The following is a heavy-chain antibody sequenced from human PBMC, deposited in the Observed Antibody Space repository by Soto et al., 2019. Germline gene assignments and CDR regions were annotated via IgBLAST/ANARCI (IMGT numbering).Heavy chain of an antibody. CDR3: ARDSERFGQYYYGMDV. CDR1: GGTFSSYA. CDR2: IIPIFGTA. Sequence: ASVKVSCKASGGTFSSYAISWVRQAPGQGLEWMGGIIPIFGTANYAQKFQGRVTITADESTSTAYMELSSLRSEDTAVYYCARDSERFGQYYYGMDVWGQGTTVTVSS. J-gene: IGHJ6*02. V-gene: IGHV1-69*13. D-gene: IGHD3-16*01.